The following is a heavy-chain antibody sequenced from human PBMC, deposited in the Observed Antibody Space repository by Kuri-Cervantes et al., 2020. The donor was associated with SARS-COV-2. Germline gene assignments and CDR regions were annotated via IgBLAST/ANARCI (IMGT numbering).Heavy chain of an antibody. CDR3: ARLTTVTTFDY. V-gene: IGHV4-39*01. CDR2: IYYSGST. Sequence: SETLSLSCTVSGGSISSSSYYWGWIRQPPGKGLEWIGSIYYSGSTYYNPSLKSRVTISVDTSKNQFSLKLSSVTAADTAVYYCARLTTVTTFDYWGQGTLVTVSS. J-gene: IGHJ4*02. D-gene: IGHD4-17*01. CDR1: GGSISSSSYY.